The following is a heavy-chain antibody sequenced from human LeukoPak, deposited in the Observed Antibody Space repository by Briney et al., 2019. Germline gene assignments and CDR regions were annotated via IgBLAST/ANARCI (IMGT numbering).Heavy chain of an antibody. V-gene: IGHV3-23*01. CDR2: ISGSGST. J-gene: IGHJ4*02. D-gene: IGHD3-16*02. CDR1: GFTFSSYA. Sequence: PGGSLRLSCAASGFTFSSYAMSWVRQAPGKGLEWVSAISGSGSTYYADSVKGRFTISRDNSKNTLYLQMNSLRAEDTAVYYCAKQTYDYVWGSYHYYFDYWGQGTLVTVSS. CDR3: AKQTYDYVWGSYHYYFDY.